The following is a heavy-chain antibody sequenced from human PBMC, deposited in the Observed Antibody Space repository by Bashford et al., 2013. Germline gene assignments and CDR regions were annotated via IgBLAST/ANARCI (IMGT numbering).Heavy chain of an antibody. CDR1: GFTFSSYA. D-gene: IGHD3-10*01. CDR3: ARDKWFGAYWGNWFDP. Sequence: VDSGGSLRLSCVASGFTFSSYAMSWIRQAPGKGLEWISYISGSGTAIYYAGSVKGRFIISRDNAQNSLYLQMTNLTAEDTAIYYCARDKWFGAYWGNWFDPWGQGTLVTVSS. CDR2: ISGSGTAI. J-gene: IGHJ5*02. V-gene: IGHV3-48*04.